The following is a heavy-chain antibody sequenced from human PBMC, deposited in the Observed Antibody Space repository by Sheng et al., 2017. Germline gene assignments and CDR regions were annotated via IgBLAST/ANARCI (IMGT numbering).Heavy chain of an antibody. V-gene: IGHV3-30*02. CDR3: AKGAGGYSYGWFDP. Sequence: QVQLVESGGGVVQPGGSLRLSCAASGFTFSSYGMHWVRQAPGKGLEWVAFIRYDGSNKYYADSVKGRFTISRDNSKNTLYLQMNSLRAEDTAVYYCAKGAGGYSYGWFDPWGQGTLVTVSS. J-gene: IGHJ5*02. D-gene: IGHD5-18*01. CDR2: IRYDGSNK. CDR1: GFTFSSYG.